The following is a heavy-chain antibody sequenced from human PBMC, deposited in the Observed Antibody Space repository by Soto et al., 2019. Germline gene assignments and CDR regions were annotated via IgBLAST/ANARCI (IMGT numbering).Heavy chain of an antibody. CDR3: ARYNSYAIDY. J-gene: IGHJ4*02. V-gene: IGHV4-59*01. CDR1: GGSISSYY. CDR2: IHYSGTT. D-gene: IGHD2-8*01. Sequence: SETLSLTCTVSGGSISSYYWSWIRQPPGKGLEWIANIHYSGTTNYNPSLASRVTLSVDTSKNQFSLKMTSVTAADRAMYFCARYNSYAIDYWGRGTLVTVSS.